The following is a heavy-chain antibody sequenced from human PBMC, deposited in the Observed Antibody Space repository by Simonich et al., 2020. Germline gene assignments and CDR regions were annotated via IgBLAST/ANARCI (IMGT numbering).Heavy chain of an antibody. CDR1: GYTFTGYY. CDR2: SNPNSVVT. Sequence: QVQLVQSGAEVKKPGASVKVSCKASGYTFTGYYMHWVRQAPGQGLEWLGWSNPNSVVTNYAQKFQGRVTMTRDTSISTAYMELSRLRSDATAVYYCARSHIAAAGTGYFQHWGQGTLVTVSS. J-gene: IGHJ1*01. V-gene: IGHV1-2*02. CDR3: ARSHIAAAGTGYFQH. D-gene: IGHD6-13*01.